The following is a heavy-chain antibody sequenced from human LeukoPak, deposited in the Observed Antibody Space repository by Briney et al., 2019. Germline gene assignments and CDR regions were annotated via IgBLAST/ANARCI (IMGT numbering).Heavy chain of an antibody. CDR1: GYSFTSYW. D-gene: IGHD3-3*01. J-gene: IGHJ4*02. CDR3: ARRGRHYDFWSGYYSYYFDY. CDR2: IYPGDSDT. Sequence: GESLKISCKGSGYSFTSYWIGWVRQMPGKGLEWIGIIYPGDSDTRYSPSFQGQVTISADKSISTAYLQWSSLKASDTAMYYCARRGRHYDFWSGYYSYYFDYWGQGTLVTVSS. V-gene: IGHV5-51*01.